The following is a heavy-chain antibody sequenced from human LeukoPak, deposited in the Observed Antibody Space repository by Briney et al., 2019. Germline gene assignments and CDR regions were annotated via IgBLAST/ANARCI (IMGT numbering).Heavy chain of an antibody. V-gene: IGHV3-23*01. CDR2: IRVSGST. D-gene: IGHD7-27*01. CDR1: RFTFSSYA. Sequence: GGSLRLSCTTSRFTFSSYALSWVRQAPGKGLEWVSGIRVSGSTYYPDSVTGRFTISRDNSENTLYLQMSGLRAEDTAIYYCAKGTGDTAYYFDFWGQGVLVTVSS. J-gene: IGHJ4*02. CDR3: AKGTGDTAYYFDF.